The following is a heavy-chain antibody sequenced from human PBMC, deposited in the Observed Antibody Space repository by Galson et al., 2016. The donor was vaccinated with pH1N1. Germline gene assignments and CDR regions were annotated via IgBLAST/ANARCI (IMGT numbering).Heavy chain of an antibody. D-gene: IGHD2-2*01. CDR1: GYSFTSYW. V-gene: IGHV5-51*03. CDR2: IYPGDSDT. CDR3: ARLPYCDTTSCPFDY. J-gene: IGHJ4*02. Sequence: QSGAEVKKPRESLRISCQGSGYSFTSYWIAWVRQMPGKGLEWMGIIYPGDSDTRYSPSFQGQVTISADKSISTAYLQWSSLRASDTAMYYCARLPYCDTTSCPFDYWGQGTLVTVSS.